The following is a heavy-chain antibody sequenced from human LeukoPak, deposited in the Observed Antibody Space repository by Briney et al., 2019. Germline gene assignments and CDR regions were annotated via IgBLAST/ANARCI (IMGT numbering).Heavy chain of an antibody. D-gene: IGHD5-24*01. J-gene: IGHJ4*02. CDR2: IGGSGGTT. CDR3: ARSRDGYNPLFFDY. V-gene: IGHV3-23*01. CDR1: GFTFSSYA. Sequence: PGGSLRLSCAASGFTFSSYAMSWVRQAPGKGLEWVSIIGGSGGTTYYADSVKGRFTISRDNSKNTLYLQMNSLRTEDTAVYYCARSRDGYNPLFFDYWGQGTLVTVSS.